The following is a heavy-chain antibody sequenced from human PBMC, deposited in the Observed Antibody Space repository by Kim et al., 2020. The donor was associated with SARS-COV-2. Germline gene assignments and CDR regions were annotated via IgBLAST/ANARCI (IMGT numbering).Heavy chain of an antibody. Sequence: SETLSLTCAVYGGSFSGYYWSWIRQPPGKGLEWIGEINHSGSTNYNPSLKSRVTISVDTSKNQFSLKLSSVTAADTAVYYCARDAYPFDYWGQGTLVTVSS. CDR1: GGSFSGYY. D-gene: IGHD2-2*01. CDR3: ARDAYPFDY. J-gene: IGHJ4*02. V-gene: IGHV4-34*01. CDR2: INHSGST.